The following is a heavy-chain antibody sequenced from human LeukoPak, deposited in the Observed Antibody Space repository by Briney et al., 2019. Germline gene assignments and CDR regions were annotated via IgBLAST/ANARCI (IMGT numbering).Heavy chain of an antibody. D-gene: IGHD3-22*01. CDR3: AKDQSLSSGYYYRPYYFDY. CDR2: ISGSGGST. Sequence: GGSLRLSCAASGFTFSSCAMSWVPQAPGKGLEWGSAISGSGGSTSYADSVKGRFTISRDNSKNTLYLQMNSLRAEDTAVYYCAKDQSLSSGYYYRPYYFDYWGQGTLVTVSS. J-gene: IGHJ4*02. CDR1: GFTFSSCA. V-gene: IGHV3-23*01.